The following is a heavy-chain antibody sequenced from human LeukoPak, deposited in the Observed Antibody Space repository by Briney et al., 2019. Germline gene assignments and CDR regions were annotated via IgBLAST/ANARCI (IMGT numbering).Heavy chain of an antibody. CDR1: GFTFSSYW. CDR2: INSDGSST. D-gene: IGHD3-16*02. Sequence: GGSLRLSCAASGFTFSSYWMHWVRQAPGKGLVWVSRINSDGSSTSYADSVKGRFTISRDNAKNTLYLKMNSLRAEDTAVYYCARSDDYVWGSYRPGPPRYWGQGTLVTVSS. J-gene: IGHJ4*02. V-gene: IGHV3-74*01. CDR3: ARSDDYVWGSYRPGPPRY.